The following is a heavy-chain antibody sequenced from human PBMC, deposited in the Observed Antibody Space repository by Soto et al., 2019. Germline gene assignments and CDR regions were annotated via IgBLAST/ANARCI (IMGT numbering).Heavy chain of an antibody. CDR3: ARRKDYFYYMDV. Sequence: SETLSLTCTVSGGSITTSYWSWIRQPPGKGLEWIGYIYYSGTTNYSPSLKSRVTISVDTSKNQFSLKLTSVTAADTAVYYCARRKDYFYYMDVWGKGNTVTVSS. V-gene: IGHV4-59*08. CDR1: GGSITTSY. J-gene: IGHJ6*03. CDR2: IYYSGTT.